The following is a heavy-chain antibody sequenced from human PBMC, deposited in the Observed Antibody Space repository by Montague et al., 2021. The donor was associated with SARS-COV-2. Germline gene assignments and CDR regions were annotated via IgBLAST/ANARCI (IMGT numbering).Heavy chain of an antibody. V-gene: IGHV4-34*01. CDR2: INHSGTT. CDR1: SGSFSGYY. Sequence: SETLSLTSAVYSGSFSGYYWTWIRQSPGKGLEWIAEINHSGTTNYNFNPSLRSRVTISVDTSKSQFSLKLSSVTAADTGVYYCARWDPQTLTLIGLRGKSASDYWGQGTLVTVSS. J-gene: IGHJ4*02. D-gene: IGHD4-23*01. CDR3: ARWDPQTLTLIGLRGKSASDY.